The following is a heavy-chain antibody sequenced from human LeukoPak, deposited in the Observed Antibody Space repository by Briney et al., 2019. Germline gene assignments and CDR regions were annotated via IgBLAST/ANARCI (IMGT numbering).Heavy chain of an antibody. D-gene: IGHD3-9*01. CDR3: ARARVLRYFDWLSYFDY. V-gene: IGHV4-39*07. CDR2: IYYSGST. J-gene: IGHJ4*02. Sequence: PSETLSLTCTVSGGSISSSSYYWGWIRQPLGKGLEWIGSIYYSGSTYYNPSLKSRVTISVDTSKNQFSLRLSSVTAADTAVYYCARARVLRYFDWLSYFDYWGQGTLVTVSS. CDR1: GGSISSSSYY.